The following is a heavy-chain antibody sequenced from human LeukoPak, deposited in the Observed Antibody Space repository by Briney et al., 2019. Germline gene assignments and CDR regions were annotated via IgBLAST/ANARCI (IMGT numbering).Heavy chain of an antibody. CDR1: GFTFSSYA. D-gene: IGHD5-12*01. CDR3: AKLSGYDYYFDY. V-gene: IGHV3-23*01. CDR2: ISGSGGST. Sequence: GGSLRLSCAASGFTFSSYAMSWVRQAPGKGLEWVSAISGSGGSTYYADSVKGRFTISRDNSKSTLHLQMNSLRAEDTAVYYCAKLSGYDYYFDYWGQGTLVTVSS. J-gene: IGHJ4*02.